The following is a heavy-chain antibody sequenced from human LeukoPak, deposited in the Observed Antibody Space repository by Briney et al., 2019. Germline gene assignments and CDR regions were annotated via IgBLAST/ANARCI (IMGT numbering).Heavy chain of an antibody. J-gene: IGHJ3*02. CDR2: IYPGDSDT. CDR3: AKVDGQKAFDI. CDR1: GYSFTNHW. V-gene: IGHV5-51*01. Sequence: GESLKISCKGSGYSFTNHWIGWVRQMPGKGLEWMGIIYPGDSDTRYSPSFQGQVTLSADKSISTAYLQWSSLKASVAAMYYCAKVDGQKAFDIWGQGTMVTVSS.